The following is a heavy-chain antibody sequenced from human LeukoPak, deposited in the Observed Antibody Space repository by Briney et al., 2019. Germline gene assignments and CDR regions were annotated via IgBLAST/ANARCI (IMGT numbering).Heavy chain of an antibody. CDR1: GFTFSSYA. CDR3: AKNVMYSSSAVDY. V-gene: IGHV3-23*01. CDR2: ISLGGVNT. Sequence: PGGSLRLSCAASGFTFSSYAMSWVRQAPGKGLEWASAISLGGVNTYYADSVKGRFTVSRVNSKNTLYLQMNSLRVEDTAVYYCAKNVMYSSSAVDYWGQGTLVTVSS. J-gene: IGHJ4*02. D-gene: IGHD6-6*01.